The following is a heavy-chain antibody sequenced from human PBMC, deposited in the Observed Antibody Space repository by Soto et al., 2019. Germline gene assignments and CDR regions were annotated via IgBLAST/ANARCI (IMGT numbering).Heavy chain of an antibody. D-gene: IGHD2-2*01. CDR1: GFNFNAYF. Sequence: GGSLRLSCAASGFNFNAYFMNWVRQAPGKGLEWVSIISFTGDSRYYADSVKDRFTISRDNSQNTLYLQMNSLRAEDTAVYYCAKKSCSSPGCPYGMDVWGQGTTVTVSS. J-gene: IGHJ6*02. CDR3: AKKSCSSPGCPYGMDV. CDR2: ISFTGDSR. V-gene: IGHV3-23*01.